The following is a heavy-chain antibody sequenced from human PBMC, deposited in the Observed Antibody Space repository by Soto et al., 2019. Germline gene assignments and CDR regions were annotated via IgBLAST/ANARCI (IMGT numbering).Heavy chain of an antibody. D-gene: IGHD4-17*01. CDR1: GFTFSRFS. CDR3: VHPRSTVQIPPT. Sequence: TGGALRLSCSTSGFTFSRFSMHWVREAPGKGLEYVSGISSNGDSTYYADSVKGRFTISRDNSKNTLYLQMSSLRAVDTAVYYCVHPRSTVQIPPTWGQGTLVTVSS. CDR2: ISSNGDST. V-gene: IGHV3-64D*06. J-gene: IGHJ5*02.